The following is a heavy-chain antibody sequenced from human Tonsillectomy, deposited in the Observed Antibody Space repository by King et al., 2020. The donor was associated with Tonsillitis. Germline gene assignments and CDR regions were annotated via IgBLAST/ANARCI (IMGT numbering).Heavy chain of an antibody. CDR2: INPNSGGT. Sequence: QVQLVESGAEVKKPGASVKVSCKASGYTFTGYYMHWVRQAPGQGLEWMGWINPNSGGTNYAQQFQGRVTMTRDTSISTAYMELSRLRSDDTAVYYCAGEYKEDAFDIWGQGTMVTVSS. V-gene: IGHV1-2*02. J-gene: IGHJ3*02. CDR1: GYTFTGYY. D-gene: IGHD1-14*01. CDR3: AGEYKEDAFDI.